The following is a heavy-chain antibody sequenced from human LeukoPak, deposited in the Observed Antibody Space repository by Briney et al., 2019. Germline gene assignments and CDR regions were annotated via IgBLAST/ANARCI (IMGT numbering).Heavy chain of an antibody. CDR1: GYTFTSYG. D-gene: IGHD1-20*01. CDR3: ARDRSITGTTRSRYRNYYYYYMDV. Sequence: ASVKVSCKASGYTFTSYGISWVRQAPGQGLEWMGWISAYNGNTNYAQKFQGRVTITADESTSTAYMELSSLRSEDTAVYYCARDRSITGTTRSRYRNYYYYYMDVWGKGTTVTVSS. V-gene: IGHV1-18*01. CDR2: ISAYNGNT. J-gene: IGHJ6*03.